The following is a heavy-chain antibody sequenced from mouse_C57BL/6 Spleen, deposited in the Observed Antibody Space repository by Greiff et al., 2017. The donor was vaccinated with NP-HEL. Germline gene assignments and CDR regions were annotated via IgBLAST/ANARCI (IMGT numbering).Heavy chain of an antibody. CDR3: ARSLTGTGAWFAY. J-gene: IGHJ3*01. D-gene: IGHD4-1*01. V-gene: IGHV1-64*01. Sequence: VQLQQPGAELVKPGASVKLSCKASGYTFTSYWMHWVKQRPGQGLEWIGMIHPNSGSTNYNEKFKSKATLTVDKSSSTAYMQLSSLTSEDSAVYYCARSLTGTGAWFAYWGQGTLVTVSA. CDR1: GYTFTSYW. CDR2: IHPNSGST.